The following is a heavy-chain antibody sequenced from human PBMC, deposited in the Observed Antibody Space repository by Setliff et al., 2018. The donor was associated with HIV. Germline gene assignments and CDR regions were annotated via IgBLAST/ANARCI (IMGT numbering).Heavy chain of an antibody. J-gene: IGHJ4*02. CDR1: GYTFTDFY. Sequence: ASVKVSCKASGYTFTDFYIHWVRQAPGQGLEWLGWISPQNGDRKIPQRFRGGVTMTRDRSINTAYMEFSGLTSDDTAIYYCARQLSNSFDYWGQGTLVTVSS. CDR3: ARQLSNSFDY. D-gene: IGHD1-1*01. CDR2: ISPQNGDR. V-gene: IGHV1-2*02.